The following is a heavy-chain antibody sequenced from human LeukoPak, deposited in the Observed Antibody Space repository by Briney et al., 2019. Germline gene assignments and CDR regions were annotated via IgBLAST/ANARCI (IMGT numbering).Heavy chain of an antibody. CDR1: GGTFSSYT. CDR2: IIPILGIA. J-gene: IGHJ5*02. V-gene: IGHV1-69*04. CDR3: ARDPTTIAVAGTNWFDP. Sequence: SVKVSCKPSGGTFSSYTISWVRQAPGQGLEWMGRIIPILGIANYAQKFQGRVTITADKSTSTAYMELSSLRSEDTAVYYCARDPTTIAVAGTNWFDPWGQGTLVTVSS. D-gene: IGHD6-19*01.